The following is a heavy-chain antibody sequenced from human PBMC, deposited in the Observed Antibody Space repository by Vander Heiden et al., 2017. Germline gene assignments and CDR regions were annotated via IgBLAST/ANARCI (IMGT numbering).Heavy chain of an antibody. D-gene: IGHD3-10*01. J-gene: IGHJ4*02. CDR3: ARVTGEYGGNSDFDY. CDR1: GCTFSSYA. V-gene: IGHV3-48*03. Sequence: EVQLVESGGGVVQPGGSLRLFCAASGCTFSSYAMNWVRQAPAKALAPVPYVSSSGGTINYGCSVKGRFTISRDNAKNSLYLQKNGLRAEETAVYYCARVTGEYGGNSDFDYWGRGTLVTVSS. CDR2: VSSSGGTI.